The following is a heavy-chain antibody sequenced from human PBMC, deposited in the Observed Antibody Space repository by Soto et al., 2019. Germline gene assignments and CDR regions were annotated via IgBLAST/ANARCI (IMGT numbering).Heavy chain of an antibody. V-gene: IGHV3-23*01. J-gene: IGHJ4*02. CDR2: ISGNGGTT. Sequence: EVVLLESGGGLVQPGGSLRLSCEVSGFAFSFYSMSWVRQAPGKGLEWGASISGNGGTTYYAASGKGRFTFSRDKSKNTLYLQMNNLRGEDTAVYYCAKDRGGFTNGWEFFDSWGQGTLVTVSS. CDR3: AKDRGGFTNGWEFFDS. D-gene: IGHD3-10*01. CDR1: GFAFSFYS.